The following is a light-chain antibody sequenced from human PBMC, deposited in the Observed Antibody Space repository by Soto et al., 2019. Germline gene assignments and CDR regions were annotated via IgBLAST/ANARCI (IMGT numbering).Light chain of an antibody. J-gene: IGLJ3*02. CDR3: CSYAGSYTYWV. CDR2: DVS. Sequence: QSALTQPRSVSGSPGQSVTISCTGTSSDVGGYNYVFWYQQHPGKAPKLMIYDVSKRPSGVPDRFSGSKSGNTASLTISGLQAEDEADYYCCSYAGSYTYWVFGGGTQLTVL. V-gene: IGLV2-11*01. CDR1: SSDVGGYNY.